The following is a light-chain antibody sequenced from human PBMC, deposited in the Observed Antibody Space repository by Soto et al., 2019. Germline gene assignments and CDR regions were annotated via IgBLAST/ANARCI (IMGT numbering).Light chain of an antibody. J-gene: IGLJ3*02. CDR3: AAWDDSLNGWV. CDR1: SSNIGRNA. Sequence: QSVLTQPPSASGTPGQRVTISCSGSSSNIGRNAVNWYQQLPGTVPKLLIYGNYQRPSGVPDRFSGSESATSASLAISGLQSEDEADYYCAAWDDSLNGWVFGGGTKVTVL. V-gene: IGLV1-44*01. CDR2: GNY.